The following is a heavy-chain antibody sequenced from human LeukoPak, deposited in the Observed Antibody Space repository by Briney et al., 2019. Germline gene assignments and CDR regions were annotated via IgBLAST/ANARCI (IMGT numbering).Heavy chain of an antibody. Sequence: GGSLRLSCAASGFTFSSSGMHWVRQAPGKGLAWVAFIGHEGSNKYYADSVKGRFTISRDNSKNTLYLQMNSLRAEDTAVYYCARATRGDSGAWGQGTLVTVSS. D-gene: IGHD1-26*01. CDR2: IGHEGSNK. V-gene: IGHV3-30*02. J-gene: IGHJ3*01. CDR1: GFTFSSSG. CDR3: ARATRGDSGA.